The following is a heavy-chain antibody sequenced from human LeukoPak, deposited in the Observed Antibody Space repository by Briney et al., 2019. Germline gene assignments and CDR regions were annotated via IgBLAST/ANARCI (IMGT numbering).Heavy chain of an antibody. CDR3: ARGGSDILTGYYPFDY. J-gene: IGHJ4*02. CDR1: GGSFSGYY. D-gene: IGHD3-9*01. CDR2: INHSGSS. Sequence: SETLSHTCAVYGGSFSGYYWSWIRQPPGKGLEWIGEINHSGSSNYNPSLKSRVTISVDTSKNQFSLKLSSVTAADTAVYYCARGGSDILTGYYPFDYWGQGTLVTVSS. V-gene: IGHV4-34*01.